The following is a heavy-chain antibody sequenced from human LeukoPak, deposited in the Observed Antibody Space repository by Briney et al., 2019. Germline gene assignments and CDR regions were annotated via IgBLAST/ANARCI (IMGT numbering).Heavy chain of an antibody. Sequence: PGGSLRLSCAASGFTFDDYTMHWVRQAPGKGLEWVSLISWDGGSTYYADSVKGRFTIFRDNSKNSLYLQMNSLRTEDTALYYCAKDKGRGRWVQQPLYYFDYWGQGTLVTVSS. CDR2: ISWDGGST. D-gene: IGHD5-24*01. CDR1: GFTFDDYT. J-gene: IGHJ4*02. CDR3: AKDKGRGRWVQQPLYYFDY. V-gene: IGHV3-43*01.